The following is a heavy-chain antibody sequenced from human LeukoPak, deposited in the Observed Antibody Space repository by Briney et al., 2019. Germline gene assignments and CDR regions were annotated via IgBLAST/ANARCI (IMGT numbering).Heavy chain of an antibody. CDR1: GFTVSSSY. D-gene: IGHD6-19*01. Sequence: GGSLRLSCAASGFTVSSSYMSWVRQAPGKGLEWLSVIYSGGVTYHADSVKGRFTISRDNSKTTLSLQMNSLRAEDTAVYYCAKVDRSAVAGTRAPSDYWGQGTLVTVSP. V-gene: IGHV3-53*01. CDR2: IYSGGVT. J-gene: IGHJ4*02. CDR3: AKVDRSAVAGTRAPSDY.